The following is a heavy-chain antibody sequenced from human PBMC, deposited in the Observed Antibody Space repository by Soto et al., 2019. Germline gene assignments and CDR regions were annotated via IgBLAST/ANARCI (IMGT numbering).Heavy chain of an antibody. CDR2: ISAYNGNT. CDR3: ASSLLVGYGLEGESD. CDR1: GYTFTSYG. J-gene: IGHJ4*02. D-gene: IGHD5-18*01. Sequence: QVQLVQSGAEVKKPGASVKVSCKASGYTFTSYGISWVRQAPGQGLEWMGWISAYNGNTNYAQKLQGRVTVTTAPSTSTAYMGLRSLRSDDTAVYYCASSLLVGYGLEGESDWGQGTLVTVSS. V-gene: IGHV1-18*01.